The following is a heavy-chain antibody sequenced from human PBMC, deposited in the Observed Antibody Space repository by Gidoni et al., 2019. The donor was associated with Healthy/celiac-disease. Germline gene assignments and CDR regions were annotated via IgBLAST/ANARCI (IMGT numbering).Heavy chain of an antibody. J-gene: IGHJ2*01. CDR3: ARDLGGGSPYWYFDL. D-gene: IGHD3-16*01. CDR1: GGSISSGGYY. CDR2: IYYSGST. V-gene: IGHV4-31*03. Sequence: QVQLQESGPGLVKPSQTRSLTCTVSGGSISSGGYYWSWIRQHPGKGLEWIGYIYYSGSTYYNPSLKSRVTISVDTSKNQFSLKLSSVPAADTAVYYCARDLGGGSPYWYFDLWGRGTLVTVSS.